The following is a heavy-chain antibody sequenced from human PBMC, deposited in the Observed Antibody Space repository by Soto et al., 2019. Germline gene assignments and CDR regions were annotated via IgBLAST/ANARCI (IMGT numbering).Heavy chain of an antibody. D-gene: IGHD6-13*01. V-gene: IGHV2-70*18. CDR3: ARGIAAAGTRYDY. CDR2: IDWDDDK. J-gene: IGHJ4*02. Sequence: TLSLTCTVSGDSINSGDYFWTWIRQNPGKGLEWLALIDWDDDKYYSTSLKTRLTISKDTSKNQVVLTMTNMDPVDTATYYCARGIAAAGTRYDYWGQGTLVTVSS. CDR1: GDSINSGDYF.